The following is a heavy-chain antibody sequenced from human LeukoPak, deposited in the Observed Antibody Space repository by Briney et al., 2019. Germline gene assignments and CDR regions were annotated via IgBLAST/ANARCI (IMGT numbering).Heavy chain of an antibody. Sequence: GRSLRLSCAASGFTFSSYAMHWVRQAPGKGLEWVAVISYDGSNKYYADSVKGRFTISRDNSKNTLYLQMNSLRAEDTAVYYCASDLTGYYDFWSGYYTGNYYYGMDVWGQGTTVTVSS. J-gene: IGHJ6*02. CDR2: ISYDGSNK. V-gene: IGHV3-30-3*01. CDR3: ASDLTGYYDFWSGYYTGNYYYGMDV. CDR1: GFTFSSYA. D-gene: IGHD3-3*01.